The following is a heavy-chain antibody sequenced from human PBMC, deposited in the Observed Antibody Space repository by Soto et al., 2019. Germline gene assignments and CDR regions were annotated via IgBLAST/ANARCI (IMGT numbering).Heavy chain of an antibody. CDR1: GGTFSSYT. CDR3: ARGGSLYWYFDL. V-gene: IGHV1-69*02. CDR2: IIPILGIA. D-gene: IGHD1-26*01. Sequence: GASVKVSCKASGGTFSSYTISWVRQAPGQGLEWMRRIIPILGIANYAQKFQGRVTITRDTSASTAYMELSSLRSEDTAVYYCARGGSLYWYFDLWGRGTLVTVSS. J-gene: IGHJ2*01.